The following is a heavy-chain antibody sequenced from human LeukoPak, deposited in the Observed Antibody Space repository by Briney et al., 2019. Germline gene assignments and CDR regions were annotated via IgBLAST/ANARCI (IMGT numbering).Heavy chain of an antibody. J-gene: IGHJ4*02. V-gene: IGHV4-39*07. CDR1: GGSVSSGTYY. D-gene: IGHD6-19*01. CDR3: ARGSLTFIAVAGTRRRAQYFDY. Sequence: PSETLSLTCTVSGGSVSSGTYYWSWIRQPPGKGLEWIGEINHSGSTNYNPSLKSRVTISVDTSKDQFSLKLSSVTAADTAVYYCARGSLTFIAVAGTRRRAQYFDYWGQGTLVTVSS. CDR2: INHSGST.